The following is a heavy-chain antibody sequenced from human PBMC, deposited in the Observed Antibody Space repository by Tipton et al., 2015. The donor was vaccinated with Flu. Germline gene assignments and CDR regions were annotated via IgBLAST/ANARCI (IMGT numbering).Heavy chain of an antibody. Sequence: TLSLTCTVSGYSISSGYYWGWIRQPPGKGLEWIGSISHSGSTYCNPSLKSRVTISVDTSKNQFSLKLSSVTAADTAVYYCASFISEYNWNYGEGLDYWGQGTLVTVSS. D-gene: IGHD1-7*01. CDR1: GYSISSGYY. CDR2: ISHSGST. CDR3: ASFISEYNWNYGEGLDY. J-gene: IGHJ4*02. V-gene: IGHV4-38-2*02.